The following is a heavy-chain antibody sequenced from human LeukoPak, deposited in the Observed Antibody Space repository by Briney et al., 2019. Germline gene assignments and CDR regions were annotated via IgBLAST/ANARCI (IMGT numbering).Heavy chain of an antibody. CDR3: ARAGELEGFDY. D-gene: IGHD1-7*01. Sequence: GGSLRLSCAASGFTFSSYSMNWVRQAPGKGLEWVSSISSSSSYIYYADSVRGRFTISRDNAKNSLYLQMDSLRAEDTAVYYCARAGELEGFDYWGQGTLVTVSS. CDR1: GFTFSSYS. J-gene: IGHJ4*02. CDR2: ISSSSSYI. V-gene: IGHV3-21*01.